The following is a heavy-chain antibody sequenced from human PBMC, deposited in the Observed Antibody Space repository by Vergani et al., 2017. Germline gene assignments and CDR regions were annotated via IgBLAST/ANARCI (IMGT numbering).Heavy chain of an antibody. D-gene: IGHD3-10*01. CDR2: IIPILGIA. CDR1: GGTFSSYT. V-gene: IGHV1-69*08. J-gene: IGHJ3*02. CDR3: ARDPSAAGFDAFDI. Sequence: QVQLVQSGAEVKKPGSSVKVSCKASGGTFSSYTISWVRQAPGQGLEWMGRIIPILGIANYAQKFQGRVPITADKSTSTAYMELSSLRSEDTALYYCARDPSAAGFDAFDIWGQGTMVTVSS.